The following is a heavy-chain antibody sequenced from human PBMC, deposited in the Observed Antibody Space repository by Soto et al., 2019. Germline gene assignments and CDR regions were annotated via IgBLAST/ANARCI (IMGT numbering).Heavy chain of an antibody. CDR2: IPRNKTNK. V-gene: IGHV3-30*02. CDR3: SKIKFCSSTSCHYYGMDV. D-gene: IGHD2-2*01. J-gene: IGHJ6*02. CDR1: GFTFSSYC. Sequence: AGSLKLSCAASGFTFSSYCMSWVRQAPGKGLEWVAVIPRNKTNKYYRDSVKGRFTMSRDDSKNKLYLQMNSVRAEDKGVYYCSKIKFCSSTSCHYYGMDVWGQGTTVTVSS.